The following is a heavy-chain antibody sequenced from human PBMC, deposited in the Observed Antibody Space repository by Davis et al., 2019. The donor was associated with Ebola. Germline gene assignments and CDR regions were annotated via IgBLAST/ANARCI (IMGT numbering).Heavy chain of an antibody. V-gene: IGHV3-7*01. CDR2: IYRDGNEK. CDR3: ARKGGMDV. CDR1: GFTFGSFW. Sequence: GESLKISCAASGFTFGSFWMSWVRQAPGRGLEWVANIYRDGNEKYYVDSVKGRFTISRDNTKNSLYLQMNSLRAEDTAVYYCARKGGMDVWGQGTTVTVSS. J-gene: IGHJ6*02.